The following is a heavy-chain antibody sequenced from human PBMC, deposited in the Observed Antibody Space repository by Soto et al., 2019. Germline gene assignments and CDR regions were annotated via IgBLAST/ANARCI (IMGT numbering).Heavy chain of an antibody. D-gene: IGHD6-13*01. CDR1: GGSISSSSYY. J-gene: IGHJ6*03. CDR2: IYYSGST. V-gene: IGHV4-39*01. CDR3: ARLGSSSWYGPRYYYYYMDV. Sequence: SETLSLTCTVSGGSISSSSYYWGWIRQPPGKGLEWIGSIYYSGSTYYNPSLKSRVTISVDTSKNQFSLKLSSVTAADTAVYYCARLGSSSWYGPRYYYYYMDVWGKGTTVTVSS.